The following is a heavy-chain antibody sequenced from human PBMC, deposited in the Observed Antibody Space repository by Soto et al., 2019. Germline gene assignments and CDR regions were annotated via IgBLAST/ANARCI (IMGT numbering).Heavy chain of an antibody. D-gene: IGHD3-16*01. J-gene: IGHJ4*02. CDR1: GDSITSGVHY. CDR3: ARDRVMLTFGGASEEWGIDS. Sequence: SETLSLTCTVSGDSITSGVHYWSWIRQLPGKGQDLIVYFFYSGPTYYNPSFKSRFAISVVTFNNQFSLKLNFVIAADTVVFYFARDRVMLTFGGASEEWGIDSWGPGTLVTVSS. V-gene: IGHV4-31*03. CDR2: FFYSGPT.